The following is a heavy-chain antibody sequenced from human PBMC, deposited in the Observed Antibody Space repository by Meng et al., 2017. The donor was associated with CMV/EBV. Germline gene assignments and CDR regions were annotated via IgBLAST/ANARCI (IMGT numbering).Heavy chain of an antibody. V-gene: IGHV3-66*02. CDR1: GFTVSSNY. D-gene: IGHD6-13*01. CDR2: IYSGGST. Sequence: GESLKISCAASGFTVSSNYMSWVRQAPGKGLEWVSVIYSGGSTYYADSVKGRFTISRDNSKNTLYLQMNSRRAEDTAVYYCERERIAAAGTDAFDIWGQGTMVTVSS. J-gene: IGHJ3*02. CDR3: ERERIAAAGTDAFDI.